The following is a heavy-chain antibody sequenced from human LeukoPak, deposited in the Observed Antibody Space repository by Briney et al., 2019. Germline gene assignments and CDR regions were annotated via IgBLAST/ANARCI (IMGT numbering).Heavy chain of an antibody. CDR3: ARPMTTVTDAFDY. J-gene: IGHJ4*02. CDR2: IYPGDSDT. D-gene: IGHD4-17*01. Sequence: GESLKISCKGSGYSFTSYWIGWVRQMPGKGLEWMGIIYPGDSDTRYSPSFQGQVTISADKSISTAYLQWISLKASDTAIYYCARPMTTVTDAFDYWGQGTLVTVSS. V-gene: IGHV5-51*01. CDR1: GYSFTSYW.